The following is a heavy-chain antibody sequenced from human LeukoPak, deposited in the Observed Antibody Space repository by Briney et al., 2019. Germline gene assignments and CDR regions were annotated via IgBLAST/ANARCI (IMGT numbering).Heavy chain of an antibody. J-gene: IGHJ2*01. Sequence: PGGSLRLSCAASGFTFSSYAMTWVRQAPGKGLEWVSGITGSSTWTYYADSVKGRLTISRDNSNNTLHLQMNSLRAEDTAIYYCARELVSLGTGYFDLWGRGTLVTVSS. D-gene: IGHD7-27*01. V-gene: IGHV3-23*01. CDR2: ITGSSTWT. CDR1: GFTFSSYA. CDR3: ARELVSLGTGYFDL.